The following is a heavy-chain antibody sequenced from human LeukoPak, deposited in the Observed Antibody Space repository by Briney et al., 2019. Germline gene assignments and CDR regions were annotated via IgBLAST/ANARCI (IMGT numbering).Heavy chain of an antibody. V-gene: IGHV4-34*01. CDR1: GGSFSGYY. CDR2: INHSGST. CDR3: ARASYQLLLDY. D-gene: IGHD2-2*01. J-gene: IGHJ4*02. Sequence: SETLSLTCAVYGGSFSGYYWSWIRQPPGKGLEWIGEINHSGSTNYNPSIKSRVTISADTSKNQFSLKLSSVTAADTAVYYCARASYQLLLDYWGQGTLVTVSS.